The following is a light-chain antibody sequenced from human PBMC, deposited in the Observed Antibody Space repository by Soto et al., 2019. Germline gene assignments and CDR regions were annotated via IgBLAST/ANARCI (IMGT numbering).Light chain of an antibody. CDR2: GAS. V-gene: IGKV3-15*01. CDR3: QQYSTSLT. J-gene: IGKJ4*02. Sequence: EILMTQSPATLSVSPGERVILSCMAGQSVGSTLAWYQQKPGQAPRLLIRGASTRATGVPARFSGSGSGTEFTLTISSLQSEDFAVYYCQQYSTSLTFGGGTTLEIK. CDR1: QSVGST.